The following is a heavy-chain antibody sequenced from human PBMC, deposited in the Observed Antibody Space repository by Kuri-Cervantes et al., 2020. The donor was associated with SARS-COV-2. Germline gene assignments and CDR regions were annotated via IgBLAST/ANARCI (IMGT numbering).Heavy chain of an antibody. CDR2: ISSSSSYT. CDR1: GFTVSSNY. CDR3: ASRGNSRNWYFDL. V-gene: IGHV3-11*03. J-gene: IGHJ2*01. Sequence: GGSLRLSCAASGFTVSSNYMSWVRQAPGKGLEWVSYISSSSSYTNYADSVKGRFTISRDNAKNSLYLQMNSLRAEDTAVYYCASRGNSRNWYFDLWGRGTLVTVSS. D-gene: IGHD2/OR15-2a*01.